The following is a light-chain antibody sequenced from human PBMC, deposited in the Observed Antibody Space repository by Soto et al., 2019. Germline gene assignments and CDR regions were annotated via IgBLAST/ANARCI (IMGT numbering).Light chain of an antibody. J-gene: IGKJ4*01. V-gene: IGKV3-20*01. CDR1: QSVTSRY. CDR2: GAA. CDR3: QQYGSSPPLT. Sequence: EIVLTQSPGTLSLSPGERATLACRASQSVTSRYLAWYQQKPGQAPRLLIYGAASRATSIPDRFSGSGSGTDFTLTISRLEPEDFVVYYCQQYGSSPPLTFGGGTKVDIK.